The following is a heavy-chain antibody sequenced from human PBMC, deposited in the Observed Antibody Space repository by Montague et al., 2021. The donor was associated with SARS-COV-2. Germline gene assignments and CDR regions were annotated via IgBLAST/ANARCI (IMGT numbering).Heavy chain of an antibody. J-gene: IGHJ2*01. CDR2: ISSSSYI. V-gene: IGHV3-21*01. D-gene: IGHD2-8*01. Sequence: SLRLSCAASGFTFSSYSMNWVRQAPGKGLEWVSSISSSSYIYYADSVEGRFTISRDNAKNSLYLQMNSLRAEDTAVYYCAGLNGVGYLYWYFDLWGRGTLVTVSS. CDR1: GFTFSSYS. CDR3: AGLNGVGYLYWYFDL.